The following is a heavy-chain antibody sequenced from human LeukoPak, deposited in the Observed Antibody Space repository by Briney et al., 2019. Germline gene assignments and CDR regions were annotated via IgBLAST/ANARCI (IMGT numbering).Heavy chain of an antibody. D-gene: IGHD5-18*01. V-gene: IGHV1-69*05. Sequence: ASVKVSCKASGGTFSSYAISWVRQAPGQGLEWMGGIIPIFGTANYAQKFQGGVAITTDESTSTAYMELSSLRSEDTAVYYCARSPPRDTAMVSPEQFYYYYYMDVWGKGTTVTVSS. CDR1: GGTFSSYA. CDR2: IIPIFGTA. CDR3: ARSPPRDTAMVSPEQFYYYYYMDV. J-gene: IGHJ6*03.